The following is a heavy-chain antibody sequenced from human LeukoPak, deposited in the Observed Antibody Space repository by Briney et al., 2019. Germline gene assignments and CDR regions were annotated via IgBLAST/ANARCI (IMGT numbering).Heavy chain of an antibody. Sequence: PGGFLRLSCVASGFSVSTSYMNWVRQPPGRGLEWVSVIYSGGNTYYTDSVKGRFIISRDNSKNTIDLRMNSLRAEDTAVYYCARDQREFDAFEIWGPGTMVTVSS. D-gene: IGHD3-10*01. CDR2: IYSGGNT. CDR3: ARDQREFDAFEI. CDR1: GFSVSTSY. J-gene: IGHJ3*02. V-gene: IGHV3-53*01.